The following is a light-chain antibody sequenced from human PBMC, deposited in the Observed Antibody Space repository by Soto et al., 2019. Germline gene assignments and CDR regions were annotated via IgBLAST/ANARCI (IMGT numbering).Light chain of an antibody. Sequence: QSALGQLPSSSGTPVPTVIISCSGSRSDIGSNFVRWYQHLPGTAPNLLIYNSNQRPSGVPHRFSGSKSGISASLAISGLQSEDEADYYCAALDDSLTATVFGTETKVTV. CDR1: RSDIGSNF. J-gene: IGLJ1*01. CDR2: NSN. CDR3: AALDDSLTATV. V-gene: IGLV1-44*01.